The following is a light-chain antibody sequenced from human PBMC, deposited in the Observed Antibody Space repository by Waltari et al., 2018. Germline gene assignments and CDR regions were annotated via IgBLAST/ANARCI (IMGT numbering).Light chain of an antibody. Sequence: SYELTQSPSVSVSPGQTASITCSGDKLGEKHVSWYQLRPGQSPLLVISHDNKRPSGFPERFSGSNSGNTATLTISGSQSMDEADYYCQAWDNSVVFGGGTKLTVL. CDR1: KLGEKH. CDR3: QAWDNSVV. J-gene: IGLJ2*01. V-gene: IGLV3-1*01. CDR2: HDN.